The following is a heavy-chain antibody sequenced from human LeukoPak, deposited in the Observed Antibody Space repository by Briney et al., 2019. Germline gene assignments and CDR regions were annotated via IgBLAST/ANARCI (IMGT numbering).Heavy chain of an antibody. CDR1: GFTFSSYS. J-gene: IGHJ4*02. Sequence: GGSLRLSCAASGFTFSSYSMNWVRQAPGKGLEWVSSISSSSSYIYYADSVKGRFTISRDNAKNSLYLQMNSLRAEDTAVYYCASYGRAGDGTYFVYWAQGPLVPDPS. CDR3: ASYGRAGDGTYFVY. V-gene: IGHV3-21*01. CDR2: ISSSSSYI. D-gene: IGHD2-21*01.